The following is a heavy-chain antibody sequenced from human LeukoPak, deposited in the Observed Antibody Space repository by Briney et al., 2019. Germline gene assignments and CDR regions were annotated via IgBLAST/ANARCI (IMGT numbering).Heavy chain of an antibody. CDR3: ARDRAVVYFDY. CDR2: IYYSGST. J-gene: IGHJ4*02. D-gene: IGHD4-23*01. CDR1: GGSISSYY. Sequence: PSETLFLTCTVSGGSISSYYWSWIRQPPGKGLEWIGYIYYSGSTNYNPFLKSRVTISVDTSKNQFSLKLSSVTAADTAVYYCARDRAVVYFDYWGQGTLVTVSS. V-gene: IGHV4-59*01.